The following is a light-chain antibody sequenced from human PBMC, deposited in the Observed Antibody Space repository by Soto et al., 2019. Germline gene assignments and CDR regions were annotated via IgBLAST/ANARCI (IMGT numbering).Light chain of an antibody. Sequence: QSALTQPASVSGSPGQSITISCTGTSSDVGGYNYVSWYQQHPGKAPKFMIYDVSNRPSGVSNRFSGSKSGSTASLTISGLQAEDEADYYCSSYRSSNTFVFGTGTKVTVL. CDR1: SSDVGGYNY. CDR2: DVS. CDR3: SSYRSSNTFV. V-gene: IGLV2-14*01. J-gene: IGLJ1*01.